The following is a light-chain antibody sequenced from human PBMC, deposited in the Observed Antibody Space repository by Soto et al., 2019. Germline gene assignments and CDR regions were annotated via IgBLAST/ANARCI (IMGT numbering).Light chain of an antibody. V-gene: IGKV1-5*01. CDR1: QNIYTW. CDR2: DAS. CDR3: QQYNSYSGWT. Sequence: DIQMTQSPATLSESVGDRVTITCRASQNIYTWLAWYQQKPGKAPKLLIYDASSLESGVPSRFSGSGSGTEFTLTISSLQPADFATYYCQQYNSYSGWTFGQGTKV. J-gene: IGKJ1*01.